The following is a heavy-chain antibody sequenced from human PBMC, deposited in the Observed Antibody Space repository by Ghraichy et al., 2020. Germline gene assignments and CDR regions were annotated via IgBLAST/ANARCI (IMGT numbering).Heavy chain of an antibody. CDR2: IFGNGNT. Sequence: SQTLSLTCTVSGGSISNGGYYWNGIRQNPGKGLEWIGYIFGNGNTYYNPSLKSRVTISVDTSSNQLFLNLSSVTAADTATYYCAMSSWISGFDPWGQGTQVTVSS. D-gene: IGHD2-15*01. CDR1: GGSISNGGYY. V-gene: IGHV4-31*03. CDR3: AMSSWISGFDP. J-gene: IGHJ5*02.